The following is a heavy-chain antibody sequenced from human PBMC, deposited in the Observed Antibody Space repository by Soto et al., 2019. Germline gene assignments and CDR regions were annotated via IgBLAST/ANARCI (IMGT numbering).Heavy chain of an antibody. J-gene: IGHJ4*02. CDR2: ITGSGGST. V-gene: IGHV3-23*01. D-gene: IGHD4-17*01. CDR1: GFTFSTYA. CDR3: AKDRYGDYGGIDY. Sequence: EVQLLESGGGLVQPGGSLRLSCAASGFTFSTYAMIWVRQAPGKGLEWVSVITGSGGSTYYADSVKGRFTISRDTSKNTLFVQMNSLRAEDTAVYYCAKDRYGDYGGIDYWGQGTMVTVSS.